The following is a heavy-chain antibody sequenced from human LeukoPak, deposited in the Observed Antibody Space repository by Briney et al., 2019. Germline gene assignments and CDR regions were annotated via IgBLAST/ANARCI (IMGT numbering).Heavy chain of an antibody. CDR3: ARDLTVVVPAARRRSGWFDP. J-gene: IGHJ5*02. CDR2: INHSGST. V-gene: IGHV4-34*01. CDR1: GGSFSGYY. D-gene: IGHD2-2*01. Sequence: SETLSLTCAVYGGSFSGYYWSWIRQPPGKGLEWIGEINHSGSTNYNPSLKSRVTMSVDTSKNQFSLKLSSVTAADTAVYYCARDLTVVVPAARRRSGWFDPWGQGTLVTVSS.